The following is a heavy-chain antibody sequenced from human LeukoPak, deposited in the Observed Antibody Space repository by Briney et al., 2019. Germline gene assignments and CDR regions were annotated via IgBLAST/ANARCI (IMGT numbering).Heavy chain of an antibody. V-gene: IGHV5-51*01. J-gene: IGHJ4*02. Sequence: GESLKIPCKASGYSFSTYWIAWVRQMPGKGLELMGIMYPDDSDTRYSPSFQGQVTISADKSINTAYLQWNSLRASDTAIYYCARLKGGLVKLRECYFDYWGQGTLVTV. CDR2: MYPDDSDT. D-gene: IGHD4-17*01. CDR3: ARLKGGLVKLRECYFDY. CDR1: GYSFSTYW.